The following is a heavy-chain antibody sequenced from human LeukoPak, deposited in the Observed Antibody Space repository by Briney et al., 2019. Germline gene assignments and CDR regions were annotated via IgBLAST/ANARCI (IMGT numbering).Heavy chain of an antibody. Sequence: SETLSLTCAVYGGSFSGYYWSWIRQPPGKGLEWIGEINHSGSTNYNPSLKSRVTISVDTSKNQFSLKLSSATAADTAVYYCARFSTGPGYWGQGTLVTVSS. J-gene: IGHJ4*02. CDR3: ARFSTGPGY. D-gene: IGHD3-3*02. V-gene: IGHV4-34*01. CDR2: INHSGST. CDR1: GGSFSGYY.